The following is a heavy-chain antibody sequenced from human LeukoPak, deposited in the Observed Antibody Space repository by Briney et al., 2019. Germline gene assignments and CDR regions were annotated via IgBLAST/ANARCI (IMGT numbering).Heavy chain of an antibody. Sequence: SETLSLTCTVSGASFNSDDQYWNWIRQSPGKGLEWIGSIHPSGMLYNNPSLESRVTMSRDTSKNQFSLNLNSVTAADTAVYSCSRGLDSRKLGYWGQGILDTVSS. D-gene: IGHD3-22*01. CDR2: IHPSGML. CDR1: GASFNSDDQY. CDR3: SRGLDSRKLGY. J-gene: IGHJ4*02. V-gene: IGHV4-31*03.